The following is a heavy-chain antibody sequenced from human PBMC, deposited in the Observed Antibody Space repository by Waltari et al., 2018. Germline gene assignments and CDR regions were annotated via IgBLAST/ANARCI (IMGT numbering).Heavy chain of an antibody. D-gene: IGHD1-1*01. V-gene: IGHV1-69*12. CDR2: LIPIFGAH. Sequence: QVHLVQSGAEVKKPGSSVKVSCKASGGTFGRYAITWVRQAPGQGLEWMGGLIPIFGAHNYAQRFQGRVTITADESTSTVYMELSSLKSEDTALYFCARRQLGGPLDPWGQGTLVTVSS. J-gene: IGHJ5*02. CDR1: GGTFGRYA. CDR3: ARRQLGGPLDP.